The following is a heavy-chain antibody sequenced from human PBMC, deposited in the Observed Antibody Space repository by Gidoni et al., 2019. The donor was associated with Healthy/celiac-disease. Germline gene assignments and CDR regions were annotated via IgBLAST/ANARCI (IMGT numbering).Heavy chain of an antibody. CDR2: RSYDGSNK. D-gene: IGHD3-3*01. V-gene: IGHV3-30*03. J-gene: IGHJ4*02. Sequence: QVQLVESVRGVVQPGRSLRLSCAAFGFPFSRYGMHWVRQAPGQGLEWVAVRSYDGSNKFYADSVKGRFTISRDNSKNTLYLQMNSLRAEDTAVYYCATGRRDWILEWPMGDYWGQGTLVTVSS. CDR3: ATGRRDWILEWPMGDY. CDR1: GFPFSRYG.